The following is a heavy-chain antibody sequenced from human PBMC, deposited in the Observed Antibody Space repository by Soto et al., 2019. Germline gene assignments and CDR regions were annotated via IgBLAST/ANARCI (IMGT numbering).Heavy chain of an antibody. CDR1: ECIYDDCG. J-gene: IGHJ4*02. CDR2: SKSRGYDGTT. V-gene: IGHV3-49*03. CDR3: ARGTFGSGCPPDY. Sequence: PWWSLRHIGSGAECIYDDCGCIRYQKAQGKGLEWVGLSKSRGYDGTTHYAPSVRGRLAISRDVSESVAYLEMSSLETDDSAVYYCARGTFGSGCPPDYSGQRTRVT. D-gene: IGHD6-19*01.